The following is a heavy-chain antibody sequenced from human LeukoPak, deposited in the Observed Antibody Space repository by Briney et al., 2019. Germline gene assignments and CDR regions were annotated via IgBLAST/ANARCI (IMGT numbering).Heavy chain of an antibody. CDR1: GFIFSGST. CDR2: IRIRAHNYAT. V-gene: IGHV3-73*01. CDR3: TRNVRGASGYVDN. J-gene: IGHJ4*02. D-gene: IGHD3-10*02. Sequence: GGSLKLSCAASGFIFSGSTMHWVRQAPGKGLEWVGRIRIRAHNYATAYGESVKGRFTISRDDSRNATYLQMDSLKTEDTAVYYCTRNVRGASGYVDNWGGGNLVIVSS.